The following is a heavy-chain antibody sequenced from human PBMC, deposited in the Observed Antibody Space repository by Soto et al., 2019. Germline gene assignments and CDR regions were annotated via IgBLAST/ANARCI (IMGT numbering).Heavy chain of an antibody. D-gene: IGHD3-22*01. CDR2: ISYDGSNK. CDR1: GFTFSSYG. Sequence: PGGSPRLSCAASGFTFSSYGMHWVRQAPGKGLEWVAVISYDGSNKYYADSVKGRFTISRDNSKNTLYLQMNSLRAEDTAVYYCANNVAYYYDSSGRPAYDYWGQGTLVTVSS. CDR3: ANNVAYYYDSSGRPAYDY. V-gene: IGHV3-30*18. J-gene: IGHJ4*02.